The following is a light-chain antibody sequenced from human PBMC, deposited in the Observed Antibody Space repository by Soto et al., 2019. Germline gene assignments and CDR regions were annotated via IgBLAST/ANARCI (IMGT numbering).Light chain of an antibody. CDR3: QQSYSTPLFT. V-gene: IGKV1-39*01. J-gene: IGKJ3*01. CDR2: AAS. Sequence: DIQMTQSPSSLSASVGDRVTITCRASQSISSYLNWYQQKPGKAPKLLIYAASSLQSGVPSRFSVSVSGTDFTLTISSLQPEDFATYYCQQSYSTPLFTFGPGTKVDIK. CDR1: QSISSY.